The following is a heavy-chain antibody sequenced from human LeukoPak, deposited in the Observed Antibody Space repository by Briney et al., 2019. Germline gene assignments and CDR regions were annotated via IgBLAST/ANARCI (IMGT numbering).Heavy chain of an antibody. CDR3: AREGGFYRPLDY. CDR1: GGSITTTNW. J-gene: IGHJ4*02. Sequence: KTSETLSLTCGVSGGSITTTNWWTCVRHPPGKGLEWIGEVHLDGRTNYNPSLESRLTISVDLSENHISLRLTSVTAADTAVYYCAREGGFYRPLDYSGQGTLVTVSS. V-gene: IGHV4-4*02. D-gene: IGHD3-3*01. CDR2: VHLDGRT.